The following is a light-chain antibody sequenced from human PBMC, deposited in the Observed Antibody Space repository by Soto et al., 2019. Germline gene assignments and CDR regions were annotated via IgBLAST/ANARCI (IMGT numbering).Light chain of an antibody. CDR1: QTISAN. V-gene: IGKV3-15*01. CDR2: GAS. CDR3: QQYKNWPPLT. Sequence: IVMTQSPATLSVSPGERATLSCRASQTISANLAWYQQRPGQAPSLLLYGASTRATGIPARFSGSGSGTEFTLTIIRLHSEDFAVYYCQQYKNWPPLTFGGGTKLEIK. J-gene: IGKJ4*01.